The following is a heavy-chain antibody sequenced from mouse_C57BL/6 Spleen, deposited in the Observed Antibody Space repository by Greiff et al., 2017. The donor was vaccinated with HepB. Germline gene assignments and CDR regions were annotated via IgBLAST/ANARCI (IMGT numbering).Heavy chain of an antibody. D-gene: IGHD2-9*01. CDR1: GFNITDYY. J-gene: IGHJ2*01. CDR2: IDPEDGDT. CDR3: ARPTMVTDYFDY. V-gene: IGHV14-2*01. Sequence: VQLQQSGAELVKPGASVKLSCTASGFNITDYYMHWVKQRTEQGLEWIGRIDPEDGDTKYDPKFQGKATITADTSSNTAYMQLSSLTSVDTAVYYCARPTMVTDYFDYWGKGTTLTVSS.